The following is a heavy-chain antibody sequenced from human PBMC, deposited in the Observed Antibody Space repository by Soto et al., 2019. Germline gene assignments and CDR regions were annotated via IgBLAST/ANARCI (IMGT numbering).Heavy chain of an antibody. CDR2: IYHSWST. J-gene: IGHJ6*02. V-gene: IGHV4-30-4*01. D-gene: IGHD3-16*01. Sequence: TLSLTCTVSARSLSSGDSSWRWLRQSPWQGLEWIWYIYHSWSTYNKSSFRGRGTISVATSKTQFSLNLNSVTAADTAVYFCSREGAACRSYYGGTDVWGQGTTVTVSS. CDR1: ARSLSSGDSS. CDR3: SREGAACRSYYGGTDV.